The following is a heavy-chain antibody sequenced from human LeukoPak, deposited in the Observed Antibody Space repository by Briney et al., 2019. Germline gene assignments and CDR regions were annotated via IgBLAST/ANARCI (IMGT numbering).Heavy chain of an antibody. CDR1: GVSISSSNYF. CDR2: IYFRGSI. CDR3: AREDRYCSSTSCYTWDY. J-gene: IGHJ4*02. Sequence: SETLSLTCTVSGVSISSSNYFWAWIRQSPGKGLEWIGSIYFRGSISSSPSRKSRVTISIDASKNQFSLKLTSVTAADTAVYYCAREDRYCSSTSCYTWDYWGQGTLVAV. D-gene: IGHD2-2*02. V-gene: IGHV4-39*07.